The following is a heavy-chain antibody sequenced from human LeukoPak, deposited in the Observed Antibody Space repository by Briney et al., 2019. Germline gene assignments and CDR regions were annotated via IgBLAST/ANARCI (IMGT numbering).Heavy chain of an antibody. CDR2: IYTSGST. V-gene: IGHV4-61*02. CDR3: AREPLGGVHSGCIDY. CDR1: GGSISSGSYY. Sequence: SETLSLTCTVSGGSISSGSYYWSWIRQPAGKGLEWTGRIYTSGSTNYNPSLKSRVTISVDTSKNQFSLKLSSVTAADTAVYYCAREPLGGVHSGCIDYWGQGTLVTVSS. D-gene: IGHD5-12*01. J-gene: IGHJ4*02.